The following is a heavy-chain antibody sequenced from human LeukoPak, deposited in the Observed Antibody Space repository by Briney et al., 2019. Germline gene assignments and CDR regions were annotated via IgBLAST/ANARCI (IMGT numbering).Heavy chain of an antibody. Sequence: GGSLRVSCVVSGFTFSSYPMSWVSQAPGKGLEWVSVISESGDVTHYADSMKGRFTISRDNTKNTLNLQMNGLRDEDTAIYYCARDSSHYLGSSDYWGQGALVTVSS. V-gene: IGHV3-23*01. D-gene: IGHD6-6*01. J-gene: IGHJ4*02. CDR3: ARDSSHYLGSSDY. CDR2: ISESGDVT. CDR1: GFTFSSYP.